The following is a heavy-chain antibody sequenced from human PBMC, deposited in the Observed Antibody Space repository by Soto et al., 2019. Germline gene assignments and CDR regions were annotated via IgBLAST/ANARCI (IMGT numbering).Heavy chain of an antibody. J-gene: IGHJ4*02. V-gene: IGHV1-3*01. CDR3: ARCQHGSFTWDY. CDR1: GYTFTSYA. Sequence: ASVKVSCKASGYTFTSYAMQWVRQAPGQRLEWMGWINAGNGNTKYSQKFQGRVTITRDTSASTAYVQWSSLKASDSAMYYCARCQHGSFTWDYWGQGTLVTVS. CDR2: INAGNGNT. D-gene: IGHD2-2*03.